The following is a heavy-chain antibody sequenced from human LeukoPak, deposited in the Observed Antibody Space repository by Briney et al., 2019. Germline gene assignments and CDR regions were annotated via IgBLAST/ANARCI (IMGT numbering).Heavy chain of an antibody. V-gene: IGHV1-46*01. CDR3: ARDRAGSPNYYYYGMDV. CDR2: INPSGGST. Sequence: ASVKVSCKASGYTFTSYYMHWVRQAPGQGLEWMGIINPSGGSTSYAQKFQGGVTMTRDTSTSTVYMELSSLRSEDTAVYYCARDRAGSPNYYYYGMDVWGQGTTVTVSS. J-gene: IGHJ6*02. CDR1: GYTFTSYY. D-gene: IGHD2-15*01.